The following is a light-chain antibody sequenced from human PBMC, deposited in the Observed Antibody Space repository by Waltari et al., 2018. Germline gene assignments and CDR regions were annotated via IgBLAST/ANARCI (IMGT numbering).Light chain of an antibody. CDR3: SSYRSSNTVV. V-gene: IGLV2-14*03. CDR1: SSDVGGYTS. CDR2: DVS. Sequence: QSALTQPASVSGSPGQSITISCTGTSSDVGGYTSVSWYQQQPGTAPHLMIYDVSARPARLSSRFPGPQSGNTASLTISGLQAEDEADYFGSSYRSSNTVVFGGGTKLTVL. J-gene: IGLJ2*01.